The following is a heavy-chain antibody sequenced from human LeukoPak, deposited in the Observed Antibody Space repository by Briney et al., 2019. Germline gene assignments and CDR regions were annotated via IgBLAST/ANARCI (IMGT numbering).Heavy chain of an antibody. CDR3: ARGPDSSTFAWFDP. CDR2: IYYSGST. D-gene: IGHD2/OR15-2a*01. Sequence: SETLSLTCTVSGGSISSYYWSWIRQPPGKGLEWIGYIYYSGSTNYNPSLKSRVTISVDTSKNQFSLKLSSVTAADTAVYYCARGPDSSTFAWFDPWGQGTLVTASS. CDR1: GGSISSYY. V-gene: IGHV4-59*01. J-gene: IGHJ5*02.